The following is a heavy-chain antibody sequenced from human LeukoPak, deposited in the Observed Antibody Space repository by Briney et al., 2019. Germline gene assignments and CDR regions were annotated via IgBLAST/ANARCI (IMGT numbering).Heavy chain of an antibody. CDR3: ARGGVGTTPFDY. CDR2: ISYDGSNK. Sequence: GRSLRLSCAASGFTFSSYAMHWVRQAPGKGLEWVAVISYDGSNKYYADSVKGRFTISRDNSKNTLHLQMNSLRAEDSAVFYCARGGVGTTPFDYWGQGTLVTVSS. V-gene: IGHV3-30*04. J-gene: IGHJ4*02. CDR1: GFTFSSYA. D-gene: IGHD2/OR15-2a*01.